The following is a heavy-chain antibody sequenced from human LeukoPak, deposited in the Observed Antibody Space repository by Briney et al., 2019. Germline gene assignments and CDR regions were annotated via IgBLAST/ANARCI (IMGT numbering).Heavy chain of an antibody. J-gene: IGHJ4*02. V-gene: IGHV4-34*01. CDR3: ARGRCRNSGCRPYFDY. CDR1: GGAFSGYY. CDR2: INHSGST. Sequence: PSETLSLTCAVYGGAFSGYYWSWIRQPPGKGLEWTGEINHSGSTNYNPSLKSRVTISVDTSKNQFSLKLSSVTAEDTGIYYCARGRCRNSGCRPYFDYWGQGTQVTVSS. D-gene: IGHD2/OR15-2a*01.